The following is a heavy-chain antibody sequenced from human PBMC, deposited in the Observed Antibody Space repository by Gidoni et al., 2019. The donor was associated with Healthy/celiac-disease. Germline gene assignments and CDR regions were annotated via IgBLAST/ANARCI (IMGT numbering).Heavy chain of an antibody. V-gene: IGHV4-34*01. CDR1: GGSFSGYY. CDR2: INHSGST. J-gene: IGHJ6*02. D-gene: IGHD3-10*01. Sequence: QVQLQQWGAGLLKPSETLSLTCAVYGGSFSGYYWSWIRQPPGKGLEWIGEINHSGSTNYNQSLKSRVTISVDTSKNQFSLKLSSVTAADTAVYYCARFNYYGSGSYFYYYYGMDVWGQGTTVTVSS. CDR3: ARFNYYGSGSYFYYYYGMDV.